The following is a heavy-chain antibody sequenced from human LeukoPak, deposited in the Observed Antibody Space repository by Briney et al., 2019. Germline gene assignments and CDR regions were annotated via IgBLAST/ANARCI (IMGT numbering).Heavy chain of an antibody. Sequence: SETLSLTCAVYGGSFSGYYWSWIRQPPGKGLEWIGEINHSGSTNYNPSLKSRVTISEDTSKNQFSLKLSSVTAADTAVYYCAREDGTALDYWGQGTLVTVSS. V-gene: IGHV4-34*01. CDR3: AREDGTALDY. CDR1: GGSFSGYY. CDR2: INHSGST. J-gene: IGHJ4*02. D-gene: IGHD1-1*01.